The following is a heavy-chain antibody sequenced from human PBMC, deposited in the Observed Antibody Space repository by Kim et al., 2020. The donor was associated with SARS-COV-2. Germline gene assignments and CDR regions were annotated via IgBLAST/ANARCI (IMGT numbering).Heavy chain of an antibody. CDR1: GFTFSSYG. V-gene: IGHV3-33*01. CDR2: IWYDGSNK. Sequence: GGSLRLSCAASGFTFSSYGMHWVRQAPGKGLEWVAVIWYDGSNKYYADSVKGRFTISRDNSKNTLYLQMNSLRAEDTAVYYCAREHYYGSGSYWGYWGQGTLVTVSS. D-gene: IGHD3-10*01. CDR3: AREHYYGSGSYWGY. J-gene: IGHJ4*02.